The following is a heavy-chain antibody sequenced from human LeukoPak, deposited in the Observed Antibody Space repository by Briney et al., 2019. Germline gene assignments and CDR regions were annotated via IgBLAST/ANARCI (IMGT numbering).Heavy chain of an antibody. D-gene: IGHD3-22*01. Sequence: SETLSLTCTVSGGSISSYYWSWIRQPPGKGLEWIGYIYYSGSTNYNPSLKSRVTISVDTSKNQFSLKLSSVTAADTAVYYCARGSGYYLKFDYWGQGTLVTVSS. CDR2: IYYSGST. CDR1: GGSISSYY. J-gene: IGHJ4*02. CDR3: ARGSGYYLKFDY. V-gene: IGHV4-59*01.